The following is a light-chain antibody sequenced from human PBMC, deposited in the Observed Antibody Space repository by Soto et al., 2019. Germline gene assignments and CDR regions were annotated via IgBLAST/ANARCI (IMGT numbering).Light chain of an antibody. J-gene: IGKJ1*01. CDR3: QQRSSWPPT. CDR2: DTS. Sequence: EVVLTQSPATLSLSPGERATLSCRASRSVSSYLAWYQQKPGQPPRLLIYDTSNRATDIPARFSGSGSGTDFTLTISSLEPEDFAFYSCQQRSSWPPTFGQGTKVEIK. CDR1: RSVSSY. V-gene: IGKV3-11*01.